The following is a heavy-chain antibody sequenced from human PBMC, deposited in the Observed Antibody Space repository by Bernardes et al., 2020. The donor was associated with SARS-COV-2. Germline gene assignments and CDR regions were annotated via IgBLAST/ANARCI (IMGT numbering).Heavy chain of an antibody. CDR2: IYYSGST. J-gene: IGHJ4*02. CDR3: ARHNRIVVVPAAISY. CDR1: FFSITSISYY. D-gene: IGHD2-2*02. Sequence: LSIPFPFSFFSITSISYYWGWIRQPPGKGLEWIGSIYYSGSTYYNPSLKSRVTISVDTSKNQFSLKLSSVTAADTAVYYCARHNRIVVVPAAISYWGQGTLVTVSS. V-gene: IGHV4-39*01.